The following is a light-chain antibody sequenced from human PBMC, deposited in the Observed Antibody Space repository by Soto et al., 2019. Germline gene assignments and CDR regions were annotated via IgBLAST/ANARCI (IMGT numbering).Light chain of an antibody. CDR3: QQYNSYSRT. CDR2: KAS. CDR1: QSIITS. J-gene: IGKJ1*01. V-gene: IGKV1-5*03. Sequence: DIQMTQSPSTLSASLGDRVTITCRASQSIITSLAWYQQKPGKAPKLLIYKASSLQSGVPSRFSGSGSGTEFTLTISSLQPDDFATYYCQQYNSYSRTFGQGTKVDI.